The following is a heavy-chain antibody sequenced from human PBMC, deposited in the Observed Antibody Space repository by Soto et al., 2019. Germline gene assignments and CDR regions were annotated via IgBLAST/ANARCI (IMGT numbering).Heavy chain of an antibody. J-gene: IGHJ5*02. Sequence: ASVKVSCKASGYTFTSYAMHWVRQAPGQRLEWMGWINAGNGNTKYSQKFQGRVTITRDTSASTAYMELSSLRSEDTAVYYWARGYSSSSVWFDPWGQGTLVTVSS. CDR3: ARGYSSSSVWFDP. CDR1: GYTFTSYA. V-gene: IGHV1-3*01. CDR2: INAGNGNT. D-gene: IGHD6-6*01.